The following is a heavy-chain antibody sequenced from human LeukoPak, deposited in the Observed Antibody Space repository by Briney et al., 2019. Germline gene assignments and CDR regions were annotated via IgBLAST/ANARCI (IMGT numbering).Heavy chain of an antibody. D-gene: IGHD3-22*01. CDR1: GGSISSYY. Sequence: SETLSLTCTVSGGSISSYYWSWIRQPPGKGLEWIGYIYYSGSTNYNPSLKSRVTISVDTSKNQSSLKLSSVTAADTAVYYCAGADYYDSSYWFDPWGQGTLVTVSS. J-gene: IGHJ5*02. CDR2: IYYSGST. CDR3: AGADYYDSSYWFDP. V-gene: IGHV4-59*01.